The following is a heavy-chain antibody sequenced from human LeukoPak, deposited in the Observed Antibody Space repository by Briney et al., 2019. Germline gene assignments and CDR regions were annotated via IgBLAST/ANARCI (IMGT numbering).Heavy chain of an antibody. CDR3: ARVDVGVPSVRGVILDNWFDP. V-gene: IGHV1-2*02. CDR2: INPNSGGT. CDR1: GYTFTGYY. Sequence: HAASVKVSCKASGYTFTGYYMHWARQAPGQGLEWMGWINPNSGGTKFEQKFQGRVTLTRDTSISTAYMVLSRLGSDDTAVYYCARVDVGVPSVRGVILDNWFDPWGQGTLVTVSS. J-gene: IGHJ5*02. D-gene: IGHD3-10*02.